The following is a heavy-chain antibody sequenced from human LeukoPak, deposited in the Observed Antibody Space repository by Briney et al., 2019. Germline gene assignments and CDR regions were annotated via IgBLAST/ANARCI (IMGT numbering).Heavy chain of an antibody. CDR2: IYAGGNT. CDR3: ARDRDRYGMDV. CDR1: GFTVSSNY. V-gene: IGHV3-66*01. Sequence: GGSLRLSCAASGFTVSSNYMNWVRQAPGQGLEWVSVIYAGGNTYYADSVKGRFTISRDNSNNTLYLQINSLRAEDTAVYYCARDRDRYGMDVWGQGTTVTVSS. J-gene: IGHJ6*02. D-gene: IGHD3-10*01.